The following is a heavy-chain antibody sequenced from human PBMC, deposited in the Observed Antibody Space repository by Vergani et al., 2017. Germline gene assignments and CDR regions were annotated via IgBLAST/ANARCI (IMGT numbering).Heavy chain of an antibody. Sequence: QVQLQQWGGGLLKPSETLSLTCVVNGGSFTSYHWTWIRQSPGEGLEWVGDIDHTGRPDYNPSLKSRLTMYVDKSRNQLSLTLNSVTATDTAIYFCARVNTETNGHLYHYSYMDVLGQGTAVTVS. J-gene: IGHJ6*03. V-gene: IGHV4-34*01. CDR1: GGSFTSYH. CDR2: IDHTGRP. CDR3: ARVNTETNGHLYHYSYMDV. D-gene: IGHD4-11*01.